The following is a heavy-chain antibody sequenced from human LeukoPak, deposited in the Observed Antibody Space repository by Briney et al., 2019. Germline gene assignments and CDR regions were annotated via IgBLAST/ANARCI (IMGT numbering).Heavy chain of an antibody. CDR1: GGSISSSSYY. CDR3: ESHTYGGNSEAFDY. CDR2: IYYSGST. Sequence: PAETLSLTCTVSGGSISSSSYYWGWIRQPPGKGLEWIGSIYYSGSTYYNPSLKSRVTISVDTSKNQFSLKLSSVTAADAAVYYCESHTYGGNSEAFDYWGQGTLVTVSS. J-gene: IGHJ4*02. V-gene: IGHV4-39*01. D-gene: IGHD4-23*01.